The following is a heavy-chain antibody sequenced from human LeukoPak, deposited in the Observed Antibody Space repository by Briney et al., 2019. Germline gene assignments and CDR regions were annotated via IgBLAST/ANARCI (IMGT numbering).Heavy chain of an antibody. CDR3: ARVARVVAAAGTPYYYYYGMDV. V-gene: IGHV1-69*13. CDR1: GGTFSSYA. CDR2: IIPIFGTA. D-gene: IGHD6-13*01. J-gene: IGHJ6*02. Sequence: SVKVSCKASGGTFSSYAISWVRQAPGQGLEWMGGIIPIFGTANYAQEFQGRVTITADESTSTAYMELSSLRSEDTAVHYCARVARVVAAAGTPYYYYYGMDVWGQGTTVTVSS.